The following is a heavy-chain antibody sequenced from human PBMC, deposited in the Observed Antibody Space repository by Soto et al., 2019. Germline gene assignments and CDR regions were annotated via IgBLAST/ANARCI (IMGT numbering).Heavy chain of an antibody. CDR3: FFDLLSSASTFRFYP. CDR1: GFTFSSYA. D-gene: IGHD3-3*01. V-gene: IGHV3-23*01. CDR2: ISASGEST. J-gene: IGHJ5*02. Sequence: PGGSLRLSCAATGFTFSSYAMSWVRQTPGEGLAWISSISASGESTYYADSVKGRFTVSRDNSKDTLFLQMNSLRAEDTAIYFFFFDLLSSASTFRFYPWG.